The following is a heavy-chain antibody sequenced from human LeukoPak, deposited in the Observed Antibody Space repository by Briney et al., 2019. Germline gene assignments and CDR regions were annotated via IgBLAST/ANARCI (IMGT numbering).Heavy chain of an antibody. Sequence: GGSLRLSCAASGFTFDDYTMHWVRQAPGKGLEWVSLISWYGCSTYYADSVKGRFTISRDNSKNSLYLQMNSLRTEDTALYYCATGTDGSENYFDYWGQGTLVTVSS. D-gene: IGHD3-10*01. CDR1: GFTFDDYT. J-gene: IGHJ4*02. V-gene: IGHV3-43*01. CDR3: ATGTDGSENYFDY. CDR2: ISWYGCST.